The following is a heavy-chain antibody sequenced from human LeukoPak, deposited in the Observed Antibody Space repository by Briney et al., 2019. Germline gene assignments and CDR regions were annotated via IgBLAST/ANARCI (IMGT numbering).Heavy chain of an antibody. CDR1: GGSISSYY. CDR3: ARDQGYYYDSSGYRNFDY. CDR2: IYTCGST. D-gene: IGHD3-22*01. Sequence: SETLSLTCTVSGGSISSYYWSWIRQPAGKGLEWIGRIYTCGSTNYNPSLKSRVTMSVDTSKNQFSLKLSSVTAADTAVYYCARDQGYYYDSSGYRNFDYWGQGTLVTVSS. V-gene: IGHV4-4*07. J-gene: IGHJ4*02.